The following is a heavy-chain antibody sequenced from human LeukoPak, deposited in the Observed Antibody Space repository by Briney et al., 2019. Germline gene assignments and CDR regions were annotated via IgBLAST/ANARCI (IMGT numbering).Heavy chain of an antibody. J-gene: IGHJ6*02. Sequence: ASVKVSCKASGYTFTSYGISWVRQAPGQGLEWMGWISAYNGNTNYAQKLQGRVTMTTDTSTSTAYMELRSLRSDDTAVYYCARRSGPNYYYYGMDVWGQGTTVTVSS. CDR1: GYTFTSYG. CDR2: ISAYNGNT. V-gene: IGHV1-18*01. CDR3: ARRSGPNYYYYGMDV.